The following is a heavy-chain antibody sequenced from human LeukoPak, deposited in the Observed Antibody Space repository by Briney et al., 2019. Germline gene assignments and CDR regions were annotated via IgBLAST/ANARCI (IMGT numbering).Heavy chain of an antibody. CDR3: AKDYDILTGGLN. CDR1: GFTFSSYG. CDR2: ISYDGSNK. Sequence: GGSLRLSCAASGFTFSSYGMHWVRQAPGKGLEWVAVISYDGSNKYYADSVKGRFTISRDNSKNTLYLQMNSLRAEDTAMYYCAKDYDILTGGLNWGQGTLVTVSS. D-gene: IGHD3-9*01. V-gene: IGHV3-30*18. J-gene: IGHJ4*02.